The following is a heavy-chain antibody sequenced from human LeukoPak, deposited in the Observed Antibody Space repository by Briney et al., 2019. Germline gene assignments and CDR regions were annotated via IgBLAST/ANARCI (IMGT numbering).Heavy chain of an antibody. J-gene: IGHJ4*02. Sequence: GGSLRLSCAASGFTFSSYAMHWVRQAPGKGLEWVAVISYDGSNKYYADSVKGRFTIPRDNSKNTLYLQMNSLRAEDTAVYYCARDTIFGVVIISLDYWGQGTLVTVSS. CDR3: ARDTIFGVVIISLDY. D-gene: IGHD3-3*01. V-gene: IGHV3-30-3*01. CDR1: GFTFSSYA. CDR2: ISYDGSNK.